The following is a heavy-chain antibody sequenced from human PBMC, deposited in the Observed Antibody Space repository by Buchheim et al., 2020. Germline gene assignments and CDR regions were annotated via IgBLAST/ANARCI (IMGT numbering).Heavy chain of an antibody. CDR3: ARHFVRWSGHYTRHYYFDY. D-gene: IGHD3-3*01. CDR1: GYSLRHYN. CDR2: INGYNGDT. J-gene: IGHJ4*02. V-gene: IGHV1-18*04. Sequence: QVQLVQSGAEVEKPGASVKVSCRASGYSLRHYNIVWIRQAPGQGLEWMGWINGYNGDTNTAEKFQDRVTITADTSTNTAYMELRGLTSDDTAVYFCARHFVRWSGHYTRHYYFDYWGQGTL.